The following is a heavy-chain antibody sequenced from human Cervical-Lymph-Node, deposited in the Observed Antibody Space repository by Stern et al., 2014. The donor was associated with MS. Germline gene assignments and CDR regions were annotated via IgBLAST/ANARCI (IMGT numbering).Heavy chain of an antibody. CDR1: GFTFRRYA. J-gene: IGHJ4*02. D-gene: IGHD5-18*01. V-gene: IGHV3-23*04. Sequence: EVQLVQSGGGLVQPGGSLRLSCAASGFTFRRYAMSWVRQAPGKGLEWVSAISGSGDSTYYADSVKGRFTISRDNSKNTLYLQMNSLRAEDTAVYYCAKDTLFYTAMVQGEADYWGQGTLVTVSS. CDR2: ISGSGDST. CDR3: AKDTLFYTAMVQGEADY.